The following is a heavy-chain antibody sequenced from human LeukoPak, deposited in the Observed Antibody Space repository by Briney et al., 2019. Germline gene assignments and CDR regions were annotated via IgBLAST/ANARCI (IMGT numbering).Heavy chain of an antibody. D-gene: IGHD1-1*01. Sequence: ASVKVSCKASGYTFTSYGISWVRQAPGQGLEWMGWISAYNGNTNYAQKLQGRVTTTTDTSTSTAYMELRSLRSDDTAVYYCARGGPTGTVDYGMDVWGQGTTVTVSS. CDR2: ISAYNGNT. CDR3: ARGGPTGTVDYGMDV. V-gene: IGHV1-18*01. CDR1: GYTFTSYG. J-gene: IGHJ6*02.